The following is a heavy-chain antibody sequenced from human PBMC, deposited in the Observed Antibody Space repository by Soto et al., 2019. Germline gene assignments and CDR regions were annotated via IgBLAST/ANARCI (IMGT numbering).Heavy chain of an antibody. V-gene: IGHV3-15*01. Sequence: VGSLRLSCAASGFTFSNAWMSWVRQAPGKGLEWVGRIKSKTDGGTTDYAAPVKGRFTISRDDSKNTLYLQMNSLKTEDTAVYYCTTGRPMVPGFDPWGQGTLVTVSS. CDR2: IKSKTDGGTT. D-gene: IGHD3-10*01. CDR1: GFTFSNAW. J-gene: IGHJ5*02. CDR3: TTGRPMVPGFDP.